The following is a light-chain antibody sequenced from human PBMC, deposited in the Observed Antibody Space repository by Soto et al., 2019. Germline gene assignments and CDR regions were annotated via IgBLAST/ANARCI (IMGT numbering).Light chain of an antibody. V-gene: IGLV4-69*01. CDR1: SGHSSYA. J-gene: IGLJ3*02. Sequence: QPVLTQSPSASASLGASVKLTCTLSSGHSSYAIAWHQQQPEKGPRYLIKLNSDGSHSKGDGIPDRFSGSSSGAERYLTISSLQSEDEADYYCQTWGTGIRVFGGGTKLTVL. CDR2: LNSDGSH. CDR3: QTWGTGIRV.